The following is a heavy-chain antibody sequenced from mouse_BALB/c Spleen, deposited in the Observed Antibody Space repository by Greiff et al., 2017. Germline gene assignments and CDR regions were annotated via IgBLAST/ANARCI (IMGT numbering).Heavy chain of an antibody. Sequence: QVQLQQPGAELVKPGASVKLSCKASGYTFTSYWMHWVKQRPGQGLEWIGEIDPSDSYTNYNQKFKGKATLTVDKSSSTAYMQLSSLTSEDSAVYYCARRRIYYDYDDAMDYWGQGTSVTVSS. D-gene: IGHD2-4*01. CDR1: GYTFTSYW. CDR3: ARRRIYYDYDDAMDY. V-gene: IGHV1-69*02. CDR2: IDPSDSYT. J-gene: IGHJ4*01.